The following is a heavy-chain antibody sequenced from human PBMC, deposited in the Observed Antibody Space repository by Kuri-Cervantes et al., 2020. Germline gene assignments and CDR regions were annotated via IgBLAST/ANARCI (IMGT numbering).Heavy chain of an antibody. V-gene: IGHV3-33*01. CDR2: IWYDGSNK. Sequence: LSLTCAASGFTFSSYGMHWVRQAPGKGLEWVAVIWYDGSNKYYADSVKGRFTISRDNAKNSLYLQMNSLRAEDTAVYYCARDVLGDTAMVYYFDYWGQGTLVTVSS. D-gene: IGHD5-18*01. CDR3: ARDVLGDTAMVYYFDY. J-gene: IGHJ4*02. CDR1: GFTFSSYG.